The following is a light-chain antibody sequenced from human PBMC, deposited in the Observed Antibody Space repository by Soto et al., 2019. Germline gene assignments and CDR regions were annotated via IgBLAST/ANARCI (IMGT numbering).Light chain of an antibody. CDR1: SSDFDIYKY. V-gene: IGLV2-14*01. CDR3: CSYTSSINYV. CDR2: QVT. Sequence: QSALTQPASVSGSPGQSITISCTGTSSDFDIYKYVSWYQQHPGKAPKLMIYQVTNRPSGVSNRFSGSTSGNTASLTISGLQAEDEADYYCCSYTSSINYVFGHGTKVTV. J-gene: IGLJ1*01.